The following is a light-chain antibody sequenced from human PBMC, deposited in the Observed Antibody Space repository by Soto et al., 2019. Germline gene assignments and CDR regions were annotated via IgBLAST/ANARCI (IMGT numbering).Light chain of an antibody. CDR3: TSWTTSPTMI. CDR1: SSDIGAYNY. CDR2: DVN. V-gene: IGLV2-14*03. J-gene: IGLJ2*01. Sequence: QSALTQPASVSGSPGQSITISCTGTSSDIGAYNYVSWYQQHPGKAPKLMIYDVNIRPSGVSNRFSGSKSGNTASLTISGLQGEDEADYYCTSWTTSPTMIFGGGTKLTVL.